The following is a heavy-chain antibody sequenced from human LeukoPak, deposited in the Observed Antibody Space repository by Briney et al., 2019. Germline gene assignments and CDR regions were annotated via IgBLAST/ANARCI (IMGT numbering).Heavy chain of an antibody. J-gene: IGHJ6*02. CDR3: ARHKRDMAAAGPRPLYGMDV. CDR1: GGSISSYY. CDR2: IYYSGSI. V-gene: IGHV4-59*08. D-gene: IGHD6-13*01. Sequence: SETLSLTCTVSGGSISSYYWSWIRQPPGKGLEWIGYIYYSGSINYNPSLKSRVTISVDTSKNQFSLKLSSVTAADTAVYYCARHKRDMAAAGPRPLYGMDVWGQGTTVTVSS.